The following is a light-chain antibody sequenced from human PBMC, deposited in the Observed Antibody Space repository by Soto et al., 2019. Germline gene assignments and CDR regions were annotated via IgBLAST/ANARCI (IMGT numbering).Light chain of an antibody. V-gene: IGKV3-15*01. CDR2: GAS. Sequence: EIVMTQSPATLSVSPGERATLSCRASQSVSSTLAWYQQKPGQAPRLLIYGASTRATDIPARFSGSGSGTEFTLTISSLQSEDFAVYYCQHYVDLPLTFGGGTKVDIK. J-gene: IGKJ4*01. CDR3: QHYVDLPLT. CDR1: QSVSST.